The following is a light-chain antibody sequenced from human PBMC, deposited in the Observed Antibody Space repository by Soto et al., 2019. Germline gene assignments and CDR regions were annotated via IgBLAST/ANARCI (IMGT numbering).Light chain of an antibody. CDR3: QQYNSYSWT. CDR1: QSISTW. CDR2: DGS. J-gene: IGKJ1*01. V-gene: IGKV1-5*01. Sequence: DIQITQSPSTLSASVGDRVTITCRASQSISTWLAWYQQKPGKAPKFLIFDGSSLQSGVPSRFSGSGSGTEFTLTISSLQPDDFATYYCQQYNSYSWTFGQGAKVDTK.